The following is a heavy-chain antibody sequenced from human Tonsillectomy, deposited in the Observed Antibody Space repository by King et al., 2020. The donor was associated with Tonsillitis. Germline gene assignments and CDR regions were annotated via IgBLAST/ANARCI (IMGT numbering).Heavy chain of an antibody. CDR1: GVSTSNGAYY. D-gene: IGHD5-18*01. Sequence: HVPLQESGPGLVKPSQTLSLTCTVSGVSTSNGAYYWSWVRQHPGQGLEWIGYIYHSGSTYYNPSLRSRVTISVDTSKNQFSLKLTSVTAADTAVYYCARGYFRGGFDPWGQGTLVTVSS. J-gene: IGHJ5*02. CDR3: ARGYFRGGFDP. V-gene: IGHV4-31*03. CDR2: IYHSGST.